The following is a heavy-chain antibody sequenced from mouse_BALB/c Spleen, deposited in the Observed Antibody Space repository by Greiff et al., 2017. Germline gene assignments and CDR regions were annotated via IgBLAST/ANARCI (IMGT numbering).Heavy chain of an antibody. CDR3: SRGGHYYGSSYWYFDV. CDR2: IYPGRGIT. Sequence: QVQLQQPGAELVKPGASVKMSCKASGYTFTSYWINWVKQRPGQGLEWIGDIYPGRGITNYNEKFKSKATLTVDTSSSTAYMQLSSLTSEDSAVYYCSRGGHYYGSSYWYFDVWGAGTTVTVSS. V-gene: IGHV1-55*01. J-gene: IGHJ1*01. CDR1: GYTFTSYW. D-gene: IGHD1-1*01.